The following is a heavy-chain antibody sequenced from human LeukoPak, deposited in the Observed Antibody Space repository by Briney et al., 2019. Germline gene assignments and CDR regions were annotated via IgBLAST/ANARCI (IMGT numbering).Heavy chain of an antibody. Sequence: GGSLRLSCAASGFPLSTYWMHWVRHAPGKGPVWVSRINTEGTTTQYADSVKGRFTISRDNAKNTLDLLMNSLRDEDTAMYFCAGGTHFNNSYNWLDFWGQGTLVTVSS. D-gene: IGHD4-23*01. CDR3: AGGTHFNNSYNWLDF. J-gene: IGHJ5*01. V-gene: IGHV3-74*01. CDR2: INTEGTTT. CDR1: GFPLSTYW.